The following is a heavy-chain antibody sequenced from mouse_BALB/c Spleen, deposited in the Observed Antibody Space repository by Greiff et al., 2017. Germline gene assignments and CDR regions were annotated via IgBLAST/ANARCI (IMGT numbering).Heavy chain of an antibody. J-gene: IGHJ3*01. CDR3: ARHDPHYYGSSSWFAY. V-gene: IGHV5-6*01. D-gene: IGHD1-1*01. CDR1: GFTFSSYG. Sequence: EVKLMESGGDLVKPGGSLKLSCAASGFTFSSYGMSWVRQTPDKRLEWVATISSGGSYTYYPDSVKGRFTISRDNAKNTLYLQMSSLKSEDTAMYYCARHDPHYYGSSSWFAYWGQGTLVTVSA. CDR2: ISSGGSYT.